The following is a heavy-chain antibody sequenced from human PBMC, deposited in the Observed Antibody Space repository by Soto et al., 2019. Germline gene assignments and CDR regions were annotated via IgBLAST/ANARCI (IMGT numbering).Heavy chain of an antibody. J-gene: IGHJ6*02. V-gene: IGHV1-8*01. Sequence: QVQLVQSGAEVKKPGASVKVSCKASGYTFTSYDINWVRQATGQGLEWMGWMNPNRGNTGYAQKFQGRVTMTRNTSISTAYRELSSLRSEDTAVYYCARGGSSWLYYYYGMDVWGQGTTVTVSS. CDR3: ARGGSSWLYYYYGMDV. CDR1: GYTFTSYD. D-gene: IGHD6-13*01. CDR2: MNPNRGNT.